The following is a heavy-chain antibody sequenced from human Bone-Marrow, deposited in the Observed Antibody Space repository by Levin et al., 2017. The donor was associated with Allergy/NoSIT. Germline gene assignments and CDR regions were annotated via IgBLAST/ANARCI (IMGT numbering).Heavy chain of an antibody. Sequence: GESLKISCAASGFPFSSYGMHWVRQGPGKGLEWVGVIWFDGSKQFYADSVKGRFTISRDNSRDTVFLQMNSLSADDTGIYYCAKISALGPGDIYWGQGALVTVS. CDR2: IWFDGSKQ. D-gene: IGHD2-2*01. J-gene: IGHJ4*02. CDR3: AKISALGPGDIY. V-gene: IGHV3-33*06. CDR1: GFPFSSYG.